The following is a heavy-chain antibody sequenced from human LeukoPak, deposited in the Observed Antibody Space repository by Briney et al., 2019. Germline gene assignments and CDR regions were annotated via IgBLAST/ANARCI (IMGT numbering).Heavy chain of an antibody. CDR2: INTDGSST. V-gene: IGHV3-74*01. CDR1: GFTFSSYW. CDR3: ARGGSYYIDAFDI. Sequence: GGSLRLSCAASGFTFSSYWMHWVRQAPGKGLVWVSRINTDGSSTSYADSVKGRFTISRDNAKNTLYLQMNSLRAEDTAVYYCARGGSYYIDAFDIWGQGTMVTVSS. D-gene: IGHD1-26*01. J-gene: IGHJ3*02.